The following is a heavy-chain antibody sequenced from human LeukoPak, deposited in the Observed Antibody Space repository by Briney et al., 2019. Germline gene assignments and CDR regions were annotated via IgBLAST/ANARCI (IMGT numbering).Heavy chain of an antibody. D-gene: IGHD2-2*01. V-gene: IGHV3-21*01. CDR1: GFTFSSYS. CDR3: ARGDRDLYCSSTSCYPVL. J-gene: IGHJ4*02. Sequence: PGGSLRLSCVASGFTFSSYSMKWFRQALGKGLEWVSAISSSSSYIYYADSVKGRFTISRDNAKNSLYLQMNSLRAEDTAVYYCARGDRDLYCSSTSCYPVLGGQGTLVTVSS. CDR2: ISSSSSYI.